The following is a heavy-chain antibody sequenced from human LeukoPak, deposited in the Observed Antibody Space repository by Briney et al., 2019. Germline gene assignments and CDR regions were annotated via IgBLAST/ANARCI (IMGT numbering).Heavy chain of an antibody. CDR2: ISAYNGNT. CDR3: ARGYNPYYYYMDV. D-gene: IGHD1-14*01. J-gene: IGHJ6*03. CDR1: GYIFTSYG. V-gene: IGHV1-18*01. Sequence: ASVKVSCKASGYIFTSYGISWVRQAPGQGLDWMGWISAYNGNTKYAPKFQGRVTVTTDTSTNTAYMELRSLRSDDTAVYYCARGYNPYYYYMDVWGKGTTVTVSS.